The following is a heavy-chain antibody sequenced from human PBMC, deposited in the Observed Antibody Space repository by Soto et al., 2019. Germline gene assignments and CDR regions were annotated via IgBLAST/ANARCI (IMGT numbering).Heavy chain of an antibody. CDR3: ARDGRKELWVEGLNAMDV. Sequence: QGQLVQSAPEVRKPGASVKVSCKASGYPFSTYGISWVRQAPGQGLEWMGWISGYNGQTNYAQKFRGRVTFTTDTSATTANMELRSPRSDDTATYFCARDGRKELWVEGLNAMDVWGQGTTVTVSS. J-gene: IGHJ6*02. V-gene: IGHV1-18*01. CDR2: ISGYNGQT. D-gene: IGHD1-1*01. CDR1: GYPFSTYG.